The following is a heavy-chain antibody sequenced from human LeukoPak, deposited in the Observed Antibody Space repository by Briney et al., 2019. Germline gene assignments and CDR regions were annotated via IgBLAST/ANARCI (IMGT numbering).Heavy chain of an antibody. Sequence: GGSLRLSCAASGFTFSSYAMSWVRQAPGKGLEWVSAISGSGGSTYYADSVKGRFTISRDNSKNTLYLQMNSLRAEDTAVYYCAKDLWRGGGGPRGDAFDIWGQGTMVTVSS. J-gene: IGHJ3*02. V-gene: IGHV3-23*01. CDR2: ISGSGGST. CDR1: GFTFSSYA. CDR3: AKDLWRGGGGPRGDAFDI. D-gene: IGHD2-15*01.